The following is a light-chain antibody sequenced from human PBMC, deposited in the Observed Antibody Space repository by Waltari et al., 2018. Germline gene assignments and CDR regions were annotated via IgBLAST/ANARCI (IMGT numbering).Light chain of an antibody. CDR2: KAS. Sequence: DIQMTQSPSTLSASVGDRVTITCRASQITSTWLAWYQQKPGKAPKLLSYKASSLESGVPSRFSGSGSGTEFPLTISSLQPDDFATYYCQQYNSYPYTFGQGTKLEIK. J-gene: IGKJ2*01. V-gene: IGKV1-5*03. CDR3: QQYNSYPYT. CDR1: QITSTW.